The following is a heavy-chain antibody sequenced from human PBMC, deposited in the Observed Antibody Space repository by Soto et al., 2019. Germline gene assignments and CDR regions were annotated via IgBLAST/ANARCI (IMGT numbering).Heavy chain of an antibody. CDR1: GFTVSSNY. J-gene: IGHJ6*02. CDR2: IYSGGST. CDR3: ANNLGAFTIFGVVINNYYYGMDV. V-gene: IGHV3-53*01. D-gene: IGHD3-3*01. Sequence: PVGSLRLSCAASGFTVSSNYMSWVRQAPGKGLEWVSVIYSGGSTYYADSVKGRFTISRDNSKNTLYLQMNSLRAEDTAVYYCANNLGAFTIFGVVINNYYYGMDVWGQGTTVTVSS.